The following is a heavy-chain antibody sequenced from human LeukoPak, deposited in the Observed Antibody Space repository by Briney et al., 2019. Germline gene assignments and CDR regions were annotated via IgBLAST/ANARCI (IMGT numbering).Heavy chain of an antibody. CDR1: GFTFSSYG. CDR2: ISYDGSNK. CDR3: AKTMGYYDSSGYYSGFDY. V-gene: IGHV3-30*18. J-gene: IGHJ4*02. D-gene: IGHD3-22*01. Sequence: GGSLRLSCAASGFTFSSYGMHWVRQAPGKGLEWVAVISYDGSNKYYADSVKGRFTISRDNSKNTLYLQMNSLRAEDTAVYYCAKTMGYYDSSGYYSGFDYWGQGTLVTVSS.